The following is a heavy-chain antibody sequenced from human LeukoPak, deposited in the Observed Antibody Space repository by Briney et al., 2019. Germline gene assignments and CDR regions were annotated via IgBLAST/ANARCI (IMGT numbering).Heavy chain of an antibody. D-gene: IGHD3-9*01. Sequence: GASVKVSCKASGYTFTSYGISWVRQAPGQGLEWMGWISAYNGNTNYAQKLQGRVTMTTDTSTSTAYMELRSLRSDDTAVYYCARDYDILTGRAPNWFDPWGQGTLVTVSS. CDR2: ISAYNGNT. V-gene: IGHV1-18*01. J-gene: IGHJ5*02. CDR1: GYTFTSYG. CDR3: ARDYDILTGRAPNWFDP.